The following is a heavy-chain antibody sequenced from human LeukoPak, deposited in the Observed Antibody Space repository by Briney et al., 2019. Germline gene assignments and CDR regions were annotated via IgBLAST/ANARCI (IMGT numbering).Heavy chain of an antibody. Sequence: GGSLRLSCAASGFTFSSYSMNWVRQAPGKGPEWVSSISSSSSYIYYADSVKGRFTISRDNAKNSLYLQMNSLRAEDTAVYYCATGGPEYAFDIWGQGTMVTVSS. D-gene: IGHD3-10*01. CDR3: ATGGPEYAFDI. CDR1: GFTFSSYS. J-gene: IGHJ3*02. V-gene: IGHV3-21*01. CDR2: ISSSSSYI.